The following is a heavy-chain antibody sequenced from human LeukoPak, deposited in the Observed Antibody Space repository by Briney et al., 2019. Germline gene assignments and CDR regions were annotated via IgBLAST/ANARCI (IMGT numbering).Heavy chain of an antibody. CDR3: ATPQGDTAMVPYYFDY. CDR1: GYTLTELS. D-gene: IGHD5-18*01. V-gene: IGHV1-24*01. Sequence: ASVKVSCKVSGYTLTELSMHWVRQAPGKGLEWMGGFDPEDGETIYAQKLQGRVTMTEDTSTDTAYMELSSLRSEDTAVYYCATPQGDTAMVPYYFDYWGQGTLVTVSS. CDR2: FDPEDGET. J-gene: IGHJ4*02.